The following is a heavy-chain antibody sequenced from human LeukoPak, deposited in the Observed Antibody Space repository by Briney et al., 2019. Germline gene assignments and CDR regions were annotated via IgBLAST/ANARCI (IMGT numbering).Heavy chain of an antibody. CDR1: GGSISSGGYY. Sequence: SETLSLTCTVSGGSISSGGYYWSWIRQHPGKGLEWIGYFYYGGSTNYNPSLKSRVTISVDTSKNQFSLKLSSVTAADTAIYYCASTPFGGNWFDPWGQGTLVTVSS. CDR3: ASTPFGGNWFDP. J-gene: IGHJ5*02. CDR2: FYYGGST. V-gene: IGHV4-61*08. D-gene: IGHD2/OR15-2a*01.